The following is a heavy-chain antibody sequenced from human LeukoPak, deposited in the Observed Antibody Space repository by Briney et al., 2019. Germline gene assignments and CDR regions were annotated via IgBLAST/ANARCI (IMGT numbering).Heavy chain of an antibody. CDR1: GGSFSGYY. V-gene: IGHV4-34*01. Sequence: SETLSLTCAAYGGSFSGYYWSWIRQPPGKGLEWIGEINHSGSTNYNPSLKSRVTISVDTSKNQFSLKLSSVTAADTAVYYCARGRIAARGWFDPWGQGTLVTVSS. D-gene: IGHD6-6*01. J-gene: IGHJ5*02. CDR3: ARGRIAARGWFDP. CDR2: INHSGST.